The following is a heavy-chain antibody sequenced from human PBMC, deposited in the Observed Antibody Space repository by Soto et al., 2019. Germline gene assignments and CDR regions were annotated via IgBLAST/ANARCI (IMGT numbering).Heavy chain of an antibody. Sequence: PSETLSLTCTVSGCAISSSYWSWIRQPPGTGLEWIGYIYYSGSTNYNPSLKSRVTISVDTSKNQFSLKLSSVTAADTAVYYCARDLQLSNSSDSSGYDNWFDPWGQGTLDIVSS. V-gene: IGHV4-59*01. CDR1: GCAISSSY. CDR3: ARDLQLSNSSDSSGYDNWFDP. D-gene: IGHD3-22*01. CDR2: IYYSGST. J-gene: IGHJ5*02.